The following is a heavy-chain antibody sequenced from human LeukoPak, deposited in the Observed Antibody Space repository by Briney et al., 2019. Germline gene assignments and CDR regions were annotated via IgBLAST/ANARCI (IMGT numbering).Heavy chain of an antibody. J-gene: IGHJ4*02. Sequence: SQTLSLTCTVSGGSISSGGYYWCWIRQPPGKGLEWIGYIYHSGNTYYNPSLKSRVTISLDTSTSHFSLKLSSVTAADTAVYYCARDISSGYYPHGVFDYWGQGTLVTVSS. CDR2: IYHSGNT. V-gene: IGHV4-30-2*01. CDR1: GGSISSGGYY. D-gene: IGHD5-12*01. CDR3: ARDISSGYYPHGVFDY.